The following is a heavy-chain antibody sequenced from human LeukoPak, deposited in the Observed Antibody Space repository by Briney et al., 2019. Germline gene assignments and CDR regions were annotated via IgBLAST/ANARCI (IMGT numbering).Heavy chain of an antibody. J-gene: IGHJ5*02. CDR2: INPNSGGT. CDR3: ARGPYSSSLVNWFDP. Sequence: ASVKVSCKASGYTFTGYYMHWVRQAPGQRLEWMGWINPNSGGTNYAQKFQGRVTMTRDTSISTAYMELSRLRSDDTAVYYCARGPYSSSLVNWFDPWGQGTLVTVSS. CDR1: GYTFTGYY. V-gene: IGHV1-2*02. D-gene: IGHD6-6*01.